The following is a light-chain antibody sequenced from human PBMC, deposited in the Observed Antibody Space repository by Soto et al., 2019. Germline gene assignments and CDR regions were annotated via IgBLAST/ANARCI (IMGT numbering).Light chain of an antibody. CDR3: ISYIPSTTTHWV. V-gene: IGLV2-14*01. J-gene: IGLJ3*02. Sequence: QSVLTQPASVSGSPGQSITISCTGTNSDVGGYDRVSWYQHHPGKAPKLLIFEVYNRPSGISDRFSGSKSGDTASLTISRLQAEDEADYYCISYIPSTTTHWVFGGGTQLTVL. CDR1: NSDVGGYDR. CDR2: EVY.